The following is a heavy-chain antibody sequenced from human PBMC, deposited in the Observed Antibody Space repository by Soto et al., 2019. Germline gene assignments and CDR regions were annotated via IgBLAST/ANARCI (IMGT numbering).Heavy chain of an antibody. D-gene: IGHD3-10*01. Sequence: QVQLQESGPGLVKPAETLSLSCTVSGGSINNYYWSWIRQPPGKGLEWIGYIYYSGTTSYNPSLNGRVNMSVDRSKNQFSLKVNSVTAADTAVYYCARESYYGSGATVVAYWGQGTLVTVSS. CDR1: GGSINNYY. CDR3: ARESYYGSGATVVAY. J-gene: IGHJ4*02. CDR2: IYYSGTT. V-gene: IGHV4-59*01.